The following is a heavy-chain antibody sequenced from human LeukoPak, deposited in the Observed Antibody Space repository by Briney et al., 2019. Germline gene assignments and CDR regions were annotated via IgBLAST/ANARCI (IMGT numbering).Heavy chain of an antibody. CDR2: ISAHNGDT. V-gene: IGHV1-18*01. CDR1: GYTFTTYG. D-gene: IGHD1-26*01. J-gene: IGHJ4*02. CDR3: ARVKARSGSYSLDY. Sequence: ASVKVSCKASGYTFTTYGISWVRQAPGQGLEWMGWISAHNGDTNHAQRLQGRVTMTTDTYTSTAYMELRSLRSDDTAVYYCARVKARSGSYSLDYWGQGTLVTVSS.